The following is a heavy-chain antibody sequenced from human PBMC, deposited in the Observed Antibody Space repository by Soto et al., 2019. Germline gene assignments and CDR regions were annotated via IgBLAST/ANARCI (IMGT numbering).Heavy chain of an antibody. D-gene: IGHD3-10*01. CDR3: ARGTRGLIY. J-gene: IGHJ4*02. CDR2: IYYSGST. Sequence: PSETLSLTCTVSGGSVSSYYWSWIRQSPGKGLEWIGEIYYSGSTNYNPSLKSRVIISVDTSKNQFSLKLSSVTAADTAVYYCARGTRGLIYWGPGTLVTVSS. V-gene: IGHV4-59*02. CDR1: GGSVSSYY.